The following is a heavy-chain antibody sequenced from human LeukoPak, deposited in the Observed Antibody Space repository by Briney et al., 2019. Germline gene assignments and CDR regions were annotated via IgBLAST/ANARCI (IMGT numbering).Heavy chain of an antibody. CDR2: IYCSGST. J-gene: IGHJ6*03. Sequence: SETLSLTCTVSGGSISSSSYYWGWIRQPPGKGLEWIGSIYCSGSTYYNPSLKSRVTISVDTSKNQFSLKLSSVTAADTAVYYCARVSSSVPYYYYYYMDVWGKGTTATVSS. CDR1: GGSISSSSYY. V-gene: IGHV4-39*01. D-gene: IGHD6-6*01. CDR3: ARVSSSVPYYYYYYMDV.